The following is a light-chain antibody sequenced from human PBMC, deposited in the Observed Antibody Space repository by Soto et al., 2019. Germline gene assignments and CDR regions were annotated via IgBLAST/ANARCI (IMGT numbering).Light chain of an antibody. CDR2: AVN. CDR3: SSYTNSDTLV. Sequence: QSVLTQPASVSGSPGQSITISCTGTSSDVGGYNYVSWYQQHPGKAPKLMIFAVNNRPSGVSNRFSGSKSGNTASLTISGLQAEDEADYYCSSYTNSDTLVFGGGTKLTVL. CDR1: SSDVGGYNY. J-gene: IGLJ2*01. V-gene: IGLV2-14*01.